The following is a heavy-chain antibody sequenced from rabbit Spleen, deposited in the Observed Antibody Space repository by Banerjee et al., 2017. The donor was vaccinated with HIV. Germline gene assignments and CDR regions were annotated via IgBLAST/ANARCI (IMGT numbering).Heavy chain of an antibody. J-gene: IGHJ3*01. CDR3: ARDLSSVRLTRLDL. CDR1: GFSFSNKAV. V-gene: IGHV1S45*01. CDR2: INAVTGST. D-gene: IGHD1-1*01. Sequence: QEQLVESGGGLVKPEGSLKLSCTASGFSFSNKAVMCWVRQAPGKGLEWIACINAVTGSTYYASWAKGRFTISKTSTTVTLQMTSLTAADTATYFCARDLSSVRLTRLDLWGQGTLVTVS.